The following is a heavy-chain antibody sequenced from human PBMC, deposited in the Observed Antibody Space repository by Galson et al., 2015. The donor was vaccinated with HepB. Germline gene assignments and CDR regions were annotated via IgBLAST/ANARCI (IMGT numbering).Heavy chain of an antibody. Sequence: SVKVSCKASGYIFSSYSITWVRQAPGQGLEWMGWISAYNRHTNYAQSFQDRVTMTTDRSTSTIYLELRSLRSDDTAVYYCARGALVVVVGATQNNWFDPWGQGTLVTASS. J-gene: IGHJ5*02. V-gene: IGHV1-18*01. CDR3: ARGALVVVVGATQNNWFDP. CDR2: ISAYNRHT. CDR1: GYIFSSYS. D-gene: IGHD2-15*01.